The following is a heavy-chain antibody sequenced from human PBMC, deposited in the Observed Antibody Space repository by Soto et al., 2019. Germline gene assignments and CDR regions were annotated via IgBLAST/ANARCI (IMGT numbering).Heavy chain of an antibody. V-gene: IGHV4-39*07. Sequence: SETLSLTCTVSGGSISSSSYYWGWIHQPPGKGLEWIGNVYHSGSTNYNPSLKSRVTISVDKSKNQFSLKLSSVTAADTAVYYCYSGYDKIDYWGQGTLVTAPQ. CDR2: VYHSGST. J-gene: IGHJ4*02. CDR3: YSGYDKIDY. CDR1: GGSISSSSYY. D-gene: IGHD5-12*01.